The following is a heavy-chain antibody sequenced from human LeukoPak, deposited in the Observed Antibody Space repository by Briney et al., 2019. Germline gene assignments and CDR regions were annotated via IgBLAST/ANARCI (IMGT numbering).Heavy chain of an antibody. D-gene: IGHD2/OR15-2a*01. CDR2: INPNSGGT. J-gene: IGHJ5*02. CDR3: ARGPPTWTSQGWFDP. CDR1: GYTFTGYY. V-gene: IGHV1-2*02. Sequence: ASVKVSCKASGYTFTGYYMHWVRQAPGQGLEWMGWINPNSGGTNYAQKFQGRVTMTRDTSISTAYMELSSLRSEDTAVYYCARGPPTWTSQGWFDPWGQGTLVTVSS.